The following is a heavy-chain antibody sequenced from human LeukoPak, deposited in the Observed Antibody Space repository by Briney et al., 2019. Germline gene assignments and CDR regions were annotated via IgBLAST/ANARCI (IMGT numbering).Heavy chain of an antibody. CDR1: GGSISSGGYS. D-gene: IGHD3-22*01. CDR2: IYHSGST. CDR3: ARAQYYYDSSGPFDY. V-gene: IGHV4-30-2*01. Sequence: SQTLSLTCAVSGGSISSGGYSWSWIRQPPGKGLEWIGYIYHSGSTYYNPSLKSRVTISVDRSKNQFSLKLSSVTAADTAVYYCARAQYYYDSSGPFDYWGQGTLVTASS. J-gene: IGHJ4*02.